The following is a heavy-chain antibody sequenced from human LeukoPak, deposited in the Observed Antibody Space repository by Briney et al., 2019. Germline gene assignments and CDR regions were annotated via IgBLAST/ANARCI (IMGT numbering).Heavy chain of an antibody. CDR3: ARVKQAVALVDVFDI. CDR2: IYPGDSDT. Sequence: GESLKISCKGSGYTFTTYWIGWVRQMPGKGLEWMGIIYPGDSDTKYGPSFQGQVTISTDKSINTAYLQWSSLKASDTAIYYCARVKQAVALVDVFDIWGQGTMVTVS. V-gene: IGHV5-51*01. J-gene: IGHJ3*02. D-gene: IGHD6-13*01. CDR1: GYTFTTYW.